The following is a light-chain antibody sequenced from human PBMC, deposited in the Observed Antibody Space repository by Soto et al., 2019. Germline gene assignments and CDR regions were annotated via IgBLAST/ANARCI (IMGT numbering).Light chain of an antibody. Sequence: DIQMTQSPSSLSASVGDRVTITCRASRSINTYVNWYQQRPGKAPELLIYSASSLHTGAPSRFSGSGAVTDFTFTINSLLPEDFAIYYCQQTYSTPRTFGQGTKVDIK. V-gene: IGKV1-39*01. J-gene: IGKJ1*01. CDR1: RSINTY. CDR2: SAS. CDR3: QQTYSTPRT.